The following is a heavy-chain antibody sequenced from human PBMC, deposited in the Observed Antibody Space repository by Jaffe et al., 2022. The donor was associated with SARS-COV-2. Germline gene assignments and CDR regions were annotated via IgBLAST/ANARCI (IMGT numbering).Heavy chain of an antibody. Sequence: EVQLVESGGGLVQPGGSLRLSCAASGFTFSSYSMNWVRQAPGKGLEWVSYISSSSSTIYYADSVKGRFTISRDNAKNSLYLQMNSLRDEDTAVYYCARAVVRGLKLNYYYYYGMDVWGQGTTVTVSS. V-gene: IGHV3-48*02. D-gene: IGHD3-10*01. CDR2: ISSSSSTI. CDR1: GFTFSSYS. J-gene: IGHJ6*02. CDR3: ARAVVRGLKLNYYYYYGMDV.